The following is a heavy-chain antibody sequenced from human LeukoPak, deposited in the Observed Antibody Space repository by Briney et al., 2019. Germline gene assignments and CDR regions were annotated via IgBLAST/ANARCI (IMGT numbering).Heavy chain of an antibody. V-gene: IGHV1-2*02. D-gene: IGHD6-13*01. CDR1: GYSFTSYG. J-gene: IGHJ6*03. CDR2: INPNSGVT. CDR3: ARGWYRPYYYYMDV. Sequence: ASVKVSCKASGYSFTSYGISWVRQAPGQGLEWMGWINPNSGVTNYAQNFQGRVTMTRDTSITTAYMELSRPRSDDTAVYYCARGWYRPYYYYMDVWGKGTTVTVSS.